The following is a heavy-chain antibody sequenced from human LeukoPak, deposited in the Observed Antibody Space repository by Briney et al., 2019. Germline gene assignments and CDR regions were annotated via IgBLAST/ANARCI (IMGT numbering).Heavy chain of an antibody. CDR3: ARDDHSPHYHYAMGV. CDR2: IWYSGDT. V-gene: IGHV4-59*01. J-gene: IGHJ6*02. CDR1: GVSISNSS. Sequence: PSETLSLTCTVSGVSISNSSWSWVRQDPGKRLEWIGFIWYSGDTDYNPSLRSRVTISVDTSKNQFSLKLNSVTAADTAVYYCARDDHSPHYHYAMGVWGQGITVTVSS. D-gene: IGHD4-11*01.